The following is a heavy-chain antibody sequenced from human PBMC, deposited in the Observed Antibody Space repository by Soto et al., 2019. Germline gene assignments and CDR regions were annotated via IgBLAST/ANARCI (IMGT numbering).Heavy chain of an antibody. V-gene: IGHV5-51*01. CDR3: VRQLQYSSSSNYYYYGMDV. CDR1: GDSFTSYR. J-gene: IGHJ6*04. D-gene: IGHD6-6*01. Sequence: GFLKISCKGSGDSFTSYRIGRVRQMPGKGLEWMGIIYPGDSDTRYSPSFQGQVTISADKSISTAYLQWSSLKASDTAMYYCVRQLQYSSSSNYYYYGMDVWGGGTRVTGSS. CDR2: IYPGDSDT.